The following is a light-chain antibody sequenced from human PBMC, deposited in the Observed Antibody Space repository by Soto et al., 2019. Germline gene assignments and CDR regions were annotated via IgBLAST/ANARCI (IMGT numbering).Light chain of an antibody. Sequence: DIQMTQSPSTLSASVGHRVTITCRASQSISSSLAWYQQKPGKAPKFLIYDASTLESGVPSRFSGSGSGTEFTLTISSLQPDDFATYYCQQYNNYYTFGQGTKVDIK. CDR3: QQYNNYYT. CDR2: DAS. V-gene: IGKV1-5*01. CDR1: QSISSS. J-gene: IGKJ2*01.